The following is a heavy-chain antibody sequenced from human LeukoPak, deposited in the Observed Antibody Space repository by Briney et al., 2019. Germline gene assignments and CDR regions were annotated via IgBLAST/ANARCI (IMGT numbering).Heavy chain of an antibody. CDR2: IRGTGERT. CDR3: ASHFTLGWNGFFDH. Sequence: PGGSLRLSCAASGFTFSNYAMSWVRQAPGKGLEWVSAIRGTGERTWYADSVKGRFILSRDNRKNTVHLQMNSLRAEDTAVYYCASHFTLGWNGFFDHWGQGTLVTVSS. V-gene: IGHV3-23*01. CDR1: GFTFSNYA. D-gene: IGHD1-1*01. J-gene: IGHJ4*02.